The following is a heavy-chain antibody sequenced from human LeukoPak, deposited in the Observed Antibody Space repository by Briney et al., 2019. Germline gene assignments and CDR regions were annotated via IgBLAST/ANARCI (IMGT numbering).Heavy chain of an antibody. J-gene: IGHJ3*02. CDR1: GFTFSTNP. V-gene: IGHV3-23*01. Sequence: GGSLRLSCAVSGFTFSTNPMSWVRQAPGKGLEWVSAISPDNTYYADSVKGRLTISRDDSKNTLYLQLTSPRDEDTDRYYCVKEHVDRAFTRSFEIWGQGTVVTVSS. CDR3: VKEHVDRAFTRSFEI. CDR2: ISPDNT. D-gene: IGHD3-10*01.